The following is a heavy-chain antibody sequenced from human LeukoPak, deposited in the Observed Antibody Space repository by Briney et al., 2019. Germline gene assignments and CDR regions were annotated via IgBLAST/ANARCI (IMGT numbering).Heavy chain of an antibody. CDR1: GGTSSSYA. Sequence: SVKVSCKASGGTSSSYAISWVRQAPGQGLEWMGRIIPIFGTANYAQKFRGRVTTTTDESTGTAYMELSSLRSEDTAVYYCASVGAATPFDYWGQGTLVTVSS. V-gene: IGHV1-69*05. J-gene: IGHJ4*02. CDR2: IIPIFGTA. CDR3: ASVGAATPFDY. D-gene: IGHD2-15*01.